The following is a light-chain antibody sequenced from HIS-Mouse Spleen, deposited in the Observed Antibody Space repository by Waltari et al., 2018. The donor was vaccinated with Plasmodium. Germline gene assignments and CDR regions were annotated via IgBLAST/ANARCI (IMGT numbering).Light chain of an antibody. CDR2: DVS. Sequence: QSALTQPASVSGSPGQSITISCTGTSSYVGGYNYVSWYQQHPGKAPKLMIYDVSNRPSGVSNRFSGSKSGNTASLTISGLQAEDEADYYCSSYTSSSTYWVFGGGTKLTVL. CDR1: SSYVGGYNY. J-gene: IGLJ3*02. V-gene: IGLV2-14*03. CDR3: SSYTSSSTYWV.